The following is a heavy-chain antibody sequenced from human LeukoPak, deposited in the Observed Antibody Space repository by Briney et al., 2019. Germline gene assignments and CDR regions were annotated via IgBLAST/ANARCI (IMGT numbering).Heavy chain of an antibody. J-gene: IGHJ5*02. V-gene: IGHV4-30-2*01. D-gene: IGHD2-21*02. Sequence: SQTVSLTCAVSGGSISSGGYSWSWIRQPPGKGLEWIGYIYHSGSTYYNPSLKSRVTISVDRSKNQFSLKLSSVTAADTAVYYCARANCGGDCFNTWFDPWGQGTL. CDR1: GGSISSGGYS. CDR2: IYHSGST. CDR3: ARANCGGDCFNTWFDP.